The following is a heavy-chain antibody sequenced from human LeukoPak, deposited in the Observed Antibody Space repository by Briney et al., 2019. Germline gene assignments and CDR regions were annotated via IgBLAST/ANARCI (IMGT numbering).Heavy chain of an antibody. J-gene: IGHJ3*02. CDR2: ISGNGGST. V-gene: IGHV3-23*01. D-gene: IGHD3-22*01. CDR3: AKDVRYDSNGYYYTGAFDI. CDR1: GFTFSSHA. Sequence: TGGSLRLSCAASGFTFSSHAMTWVRQTPGKGLEWVSTISGNGGSTYYADSVEGRFTISRDSSKNTLYLQVNSLRAEDTAVYYCAKDVRYDSNGYYYTGAFDIWGQGTMVTVSA.